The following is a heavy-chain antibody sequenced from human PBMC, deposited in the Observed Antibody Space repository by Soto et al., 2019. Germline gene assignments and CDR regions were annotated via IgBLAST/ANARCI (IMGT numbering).Heavy chain of an antibody. CDR2: IYHSGTS. Sequence: SETLSRTCTVSCGTISSANWWNWVRHSPWKGLEWSGHIYHSGTSNLNQSLRSRVTMSVDKSKNQFSLKVTSVNAADTDVYYCVTAFDSSGYGYFDIWGQGAKVTVS. CDR3: VTAFDSSGYGYFDI. CDR1: CGTISSANW. D-gene: IGHD3-22*01. V-gene: IGHV4-4*02. J-gene: IGHJ3*02.